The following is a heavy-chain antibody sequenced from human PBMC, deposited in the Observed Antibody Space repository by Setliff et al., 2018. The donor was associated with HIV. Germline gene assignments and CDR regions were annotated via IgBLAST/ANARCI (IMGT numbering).Heavy chain of an antibody. CDR1: GFIVSSNY. CDR3: AGDRYSGSSTDY. D-gene: IGHD1-26*01. Sequence: GGSLRLSCAASGFIVSSNYMSWVRQAPGKGLEWVSVIYSGGNTYYADSVMGRFTISRDNSKNTLYLQMNSLRAEDTAVYYCAGDRYSGSSTDYWGQGTLVTVSS. V-gene: IGHV3-53*01. CDR2: IYSGGNT. J-gene: IGHJ4*02.